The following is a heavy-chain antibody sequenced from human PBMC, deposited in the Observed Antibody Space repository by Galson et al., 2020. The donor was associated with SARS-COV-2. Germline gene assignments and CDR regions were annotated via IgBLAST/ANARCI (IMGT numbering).Heavy chain of an antibody. CDR3: RVVPAAIYYYYYGMDV. V-gene: IGHV1-24*01. D-gene: IGHD2-2*02. Sequence: ASVKVSCKVSGYTLTELSMHWVRQAPGKGLEWMGGFDPEDGETIYAQKFQGRVTMTEDTSTDTAYMELSSLRSEDTAVYYCRVVPAAIYYYYYGMDVWGQGTTVTVSS. J-gene: IGHJ6*02. CDR1: GYTLTELS. CDR2: FDPEDGET.